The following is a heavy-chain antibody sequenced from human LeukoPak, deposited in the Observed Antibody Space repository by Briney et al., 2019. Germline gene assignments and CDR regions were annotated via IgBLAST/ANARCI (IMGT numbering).Heavy chain of an antibody. CDR3: TRVLGVYSSSWYPFDY. V-gene: IGHV3-48*03. CDR2: ISSSGGTI. D-gene: IGHD6-13*01. J-gene: IGHJ4*02. Sequence: GGSLRLSCAASGFIFSSYEMNWVRQAPGKGLEWVSYISSSGGTIYYANSVKGRFTISRDNAKNSLYLQMNSLRAEDTAVYYCTRVLGVYSSSWYPFDYWGQGTLVTVSS. CDR1: GFIFSSYE.